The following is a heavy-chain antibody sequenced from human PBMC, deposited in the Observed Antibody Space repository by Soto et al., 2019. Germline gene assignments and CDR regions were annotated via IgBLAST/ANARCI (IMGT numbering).Heavy chain of an antibody. CDR3: ARGGHVVVVTAALDY. D-gene: IGHD2-21*02. V-gene: IGHV1-46*01. Sequence: QVQLMQSGAEVKKPGASVKVSCKASGDTFSDYYIHWVRQAPGQGLEWMGTVNPSGGHTTYSQHFLGRVTMTRDTSTSTLHMELTSLTSEDTAGYYCARGGHVVVVTAALDYWGQGTLVTVSS. CDR1: GDTFSDYY. CDR2: VNPSGGHT. J-gene: IGHJ4*02.